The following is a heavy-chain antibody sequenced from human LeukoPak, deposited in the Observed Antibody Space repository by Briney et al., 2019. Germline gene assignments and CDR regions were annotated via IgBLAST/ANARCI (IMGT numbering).Heavy chain of an antibody. CDR2: IYTSGST. D-gene: IGHD3-3*01. CDR1: GGSISSGSYY. CDR3: ARDQNDFWSGSPVY. J-gene: IGHJ4*02. Sequence: TLSLTCTVSGGSISSGSYYWSWMRQPAGKGLEWIGRIYTSGSTNYNPSLKSRVTISVDTSKNQFSLKLSSVTAADTAVYYCARDQNDFWSGSPVYWGQGTLVTVSS. V-gene: IGHV4-61*02.